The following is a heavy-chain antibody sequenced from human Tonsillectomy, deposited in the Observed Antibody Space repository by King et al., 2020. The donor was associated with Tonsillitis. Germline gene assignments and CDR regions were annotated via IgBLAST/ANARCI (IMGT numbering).Heavy chain of an antibody. D-gene: IGHD2-15*01. Sequence: VQLVESGGGVVQPGRSLRLSCAASGFTFSSYGMHWVRQAPGKGLEWVAVISYDGSNKYYADSVKGRFTISRDNSKNTLYLQMNSLRAEDTAVYYCAKVWVAYVVGFDSWGKGTLVTVSS. V-gene: IGHV3-30*18. CDR2: ISYDGSNK. J-gene: IGHJ4*02. CDR3: AKVWVAYVVGFDS. CDR1: GFTFSSYG.